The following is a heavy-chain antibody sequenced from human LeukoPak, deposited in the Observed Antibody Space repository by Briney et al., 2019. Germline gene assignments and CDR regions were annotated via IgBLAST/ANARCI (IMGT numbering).Heavy chain of an antibody. J-gene: IGHJ5*02. V-gene: IGHV1-69*05. CDR3: GRDLAP. CDR2: IIPIFGTA. CDR1: GGTFSSYA. Sequence: ASVTVSRKASGGTFSSYAISWVRQAPGQGLEWMGGIIPIFGTANYAQKFQGRVTITTDESTSTAYMELSSLRSEDTAVYYCGRDLAPWGQGTLVTVSS.